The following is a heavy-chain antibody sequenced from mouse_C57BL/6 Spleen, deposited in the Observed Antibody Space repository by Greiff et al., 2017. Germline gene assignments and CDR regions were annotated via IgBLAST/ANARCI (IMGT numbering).Heavy chain of an antibody. CDR3: AGGGDYDSGSSSDY. D-gene: IGHD1-3*01. V-gene: IGHV1-55*01. CDR1: GYTFTSYW. Sequence: QVQLQQPGAELVKPGASVKMSCKASGYTFTSYWITWVKQRPGQGLEWIGDIYPGSGSTNYNEKFKSKATLTVDTSSSTAYMQLSSLPSEDSAVYDGAGGGDYDSGSSSDYWGQGTSLTVSS. J-gene: IGHJ2*02. CDR2: IYPGSGST.